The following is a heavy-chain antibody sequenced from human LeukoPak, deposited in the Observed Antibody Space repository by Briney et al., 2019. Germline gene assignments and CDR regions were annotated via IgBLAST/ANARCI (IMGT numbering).Heavy chain of an antibody. Sequence: GGSLRLSCAASGFTFSDYYMSWVRQAPGKGLEWVSYISGSSGHTKYADSVKGRFTISRDNAKNSLYLQVNSLRAEDTAVYYCARGTGTTAYFDYWGQGTPVTVSS. CDR3: ARGTGTTAYFDY. D-gene: IGHD1-1*01. V-gene: IGHV3-11*06. J-gene: IGHJ4*02. CDR2: ISGSSGHT. CDR1: GFTFSDYY.